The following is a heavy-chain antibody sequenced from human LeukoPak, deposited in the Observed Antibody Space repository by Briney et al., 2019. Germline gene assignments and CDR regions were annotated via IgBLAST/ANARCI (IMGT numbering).Heavy chain of an antibody. J-gene: IGHJ4*02. Sequence: PGGSLRLSCAASGFTVSSNYMSWVRQAPGKGLEWVSVIYSGGSTYYADSVKGRFTISGDNSRNTLYLQMNSLRAEDTAVYYCARGADFYDYVWGSYPTFDYWGQGTLVTVSS. CDR3: ARGADFYDYVWGSYPTFDY. D-gene: IGHD3-16*02. CDR2: IYSGGST. CDR1: GFTVSSNY. V-gene: IGHV3-66*01.